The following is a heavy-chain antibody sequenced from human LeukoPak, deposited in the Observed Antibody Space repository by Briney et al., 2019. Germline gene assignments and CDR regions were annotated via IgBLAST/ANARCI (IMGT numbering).Heavy chain of an antibody. J-gene: IGHJ4*02. D-gene: IGHD6-19*01. CDR3: ARHLSGWYVDY. V-gene: IGHV4-59*08. Sequence: SETLSLTCTVSGGSISSYYWSWIRQPPGKGLEWIGYIYYSGSTNYNPSLKSRVTISVDTSKNQFSLKLSSVTAADTAVYYCARHLSGWYVDYWGQGTLVTVSS. CDR1: GGSISSYY. CDR2: IYYSGST.